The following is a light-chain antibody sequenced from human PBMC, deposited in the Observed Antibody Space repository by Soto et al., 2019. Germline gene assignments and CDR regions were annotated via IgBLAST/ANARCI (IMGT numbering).Light chain of an antibody. CDR3: SSYTSSSNRV. CDR1: SSDVGGYNY. Sequence: QSALTQPASVSGSPGQSITISCTGTSSDVGGYNYVSWYQQHPGKAPKLMIYEVSNRPSGVSNRFSGSKSGNTASLTISGLQAEDEADYSCSSYTSSSNRVFGNGKKVTV. V-gene: IGLV2-14*01. J-gene: IGLJ1*01. CDR2: EVS.